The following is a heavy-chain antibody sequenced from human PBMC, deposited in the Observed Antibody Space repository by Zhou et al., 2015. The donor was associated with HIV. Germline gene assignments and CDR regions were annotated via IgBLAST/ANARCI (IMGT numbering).Heavy chain of an antibody. CDR3: TGRTPGGMDV. Sequence: EVQLVESGGRLGPAWGGSLKVSCEASGFTFRGSAIHWVRQASGKGLEWVGRIRSKVNQYATAYAAPVKGRFTITREDSKNKAFLQMNSLKIEDTAVYYCTGRTPGGMDVWGQGTTVTVSS. D-gene: IGHD1-14*01. J-gene: IGHJ6*02. V-gene: IGHV3-73*02. CDR1: GFTFRGSA. CDR2: IRSKVNQYAT.